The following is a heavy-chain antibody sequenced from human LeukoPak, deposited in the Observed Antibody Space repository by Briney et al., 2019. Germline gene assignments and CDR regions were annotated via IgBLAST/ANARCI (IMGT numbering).Heavy chain of an antibody. CDR2: ISGDGSSI. J-gene: IGHJ4*02. CDR3: ARDLDHYYGSGGGY. Sequence: GGSLRLSCAASGFTFSRYWMHWVSQAPGEGLVWVSRISGDGSSIDYADSVKGRFAISRDNAKDTLYLQMNTLRAEDSAVYYCARDLDHYYGSGGGYWGQGTLVTVSS. CDR1: GFTFSRYW. V-gene: IGHV3-74*01. D-gene: IGHD3-10*01.